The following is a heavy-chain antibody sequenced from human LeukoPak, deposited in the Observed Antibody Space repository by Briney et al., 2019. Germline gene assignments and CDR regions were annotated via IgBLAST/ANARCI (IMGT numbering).Heavy chain of an antibody. CDR2: INHSGST. J-gene: IGHJ4*02. CDR3: STKNGDY. CDR1: GGSISSYY. V-gene: IGHV4-34*01. Sequence: SETLSLTCTVSGGSISSYYWSWIRQPPGKGLEWIGEINHSGSTNYNPSLKSRVTISVDTSKNQFSLKLSSVTAADTAVYYCSTKNGDYWGQGTLVTVSS. D-gene: IGHD1-1*01.